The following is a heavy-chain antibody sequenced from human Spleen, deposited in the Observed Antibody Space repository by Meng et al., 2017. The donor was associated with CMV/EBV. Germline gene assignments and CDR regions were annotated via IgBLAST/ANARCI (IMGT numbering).Heavy chain of an antibody. CDR1: GGSISSYF. Sequence: SETLPLTCTVSGGSISSYFWTWIRQPPGKGLEWIGYIHDSGTTKYNTSLRSRLTISIDTSKNQFSLDLRSVTAADTAVYYCARVGALDWSIFDYWGQGTLVTVSS. J-gene: IGHJ4*02. D-gene: IGHD3/OR15-3a*01. V-gene: IGHV4-59*01. CDR2: IHDSGTT. CDR3: ARVGALDWSIFDY.